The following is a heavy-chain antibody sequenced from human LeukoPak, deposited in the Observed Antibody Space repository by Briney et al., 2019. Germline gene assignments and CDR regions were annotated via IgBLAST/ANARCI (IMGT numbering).Heavy chain of an antibody. J-gene: IGHJ4*02. CDR2: INHSGST. D-gene: IGHD4-17*01. Sequence: PSETLSLTCAVYGGSFSGYYWSWIRQPPGKGLEWIGEINHSGSTNYNPSLKSRVTISVDTSKSQFSLKLSSVTAADTAVYYCARRSTVTLFDYWGQGTLVTVSS. V-gene: IGHV4-34*01. CDR3: ARRSTVTLFDY. CDR1: GGSFSGYY.